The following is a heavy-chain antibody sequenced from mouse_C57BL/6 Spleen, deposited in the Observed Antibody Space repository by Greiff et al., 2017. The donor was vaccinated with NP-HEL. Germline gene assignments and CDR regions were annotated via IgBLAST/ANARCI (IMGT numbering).Heavy chain of an antibody. D-gene: IGHD2-4*01. Sequence: EVQLQQSGPELVKPGASVKMSCKASGYTFTDYNMHWVKQSHGKSLEWIGYINPNNGGTSYNQKFKGKATLTVNKSSSTAYMELRSLTSEDSAVYYCAAEPDYDGVYWYFDVWGTGTTVTVSS. CDR2: INPNNGGT. V-gene: IGHV1-22*01. J-gene: IGHJ1*03. CDR1: GYTFTDYN. CDR3: AAEPDYDGVYWYFDV.